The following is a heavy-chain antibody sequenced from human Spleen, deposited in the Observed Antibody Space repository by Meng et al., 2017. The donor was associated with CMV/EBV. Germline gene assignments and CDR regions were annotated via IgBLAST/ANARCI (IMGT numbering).Heavy chain of an antibody. D-gene: IGHD1-26*01. CDR2: IHPHRGDT. CDR3: ARDLIVGATGWFDP. CDR1: GYTFTAHY. J-gene: IGHJ5*02. Sequence: ASVKVSCKASGYTFTAHYFHWVRQAPGQGLEWMGWIHPHRGDTNYAQQFQGRVTLTRDTSISTAYMELSRLRSDDTAVYYCARDLIVGATGWFDPWGQGTLVTVSS. V-gene: IGHV1-2*02.